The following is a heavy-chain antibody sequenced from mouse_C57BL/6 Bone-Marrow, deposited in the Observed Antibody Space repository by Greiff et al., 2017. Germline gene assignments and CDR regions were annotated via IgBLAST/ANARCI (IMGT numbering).Heavy chain of an antibody. CDR3: TRSNGPYYFDY. CDR2: IYPGNSDT. D-gene: IGHD3-1*01. CDR1: GYTFTSYW. V-gene: IGHV1-5*01. J-gene: IGHJ2*01. Sequence: EVKLVESGTVLARPGASVKMSCKTSGYTFTSYWMHWVKQRPGQGLEWIGVIYPGNSDTSYNQKFKGKAKLTAVTSASTAYMELSSLTNEDSAVYYCTRSNGPYYFDYWGQGTTLTVSS.